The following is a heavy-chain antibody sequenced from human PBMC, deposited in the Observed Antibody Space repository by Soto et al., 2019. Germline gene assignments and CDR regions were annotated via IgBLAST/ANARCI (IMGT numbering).Heavy chain of an antibody. D-gene: IGHD6-13*01. J-gene: IGHJ3*02. CDR3: ARRAAADVLSVAFDM. CDR1: GFTFSNYA. Sequence: QEHLVESGGGVVQPGRSLRLSCAASGFTFSNYAIHWVRQAPGKGLEWVALISFDGGTKYYADSVKGRFTLSRDNSKNTVSVEMKSLRDDDSAVYYCARRAAADVLSVAFDMWGHGTMVIVSS. V-gene: IGHV3-30-3*01. CDR2: ISFDGGTK.